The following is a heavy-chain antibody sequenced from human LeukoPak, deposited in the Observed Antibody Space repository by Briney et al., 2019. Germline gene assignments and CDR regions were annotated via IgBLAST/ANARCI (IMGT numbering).Heavy chain of an antibody. D-gene: IGHD5-18*01. Sequence: SETLSLTCTVSGGSISSYYWSWLRQPPGKGLEWIGYIYYSGSTNYNPSLKSRVTISVDTSKNQFSLKLSSVTAADTAVYYCARVRNSYGYSYYYYYGMDVWGQGTTVTVSS. CDR2: IYYSGST. V-gene: IGHV4-59*01. J-gene: IGHJ6*02. CDR3: ARVRNSYGYSYYYYYGMDV. CDR1: GGSISSYY.